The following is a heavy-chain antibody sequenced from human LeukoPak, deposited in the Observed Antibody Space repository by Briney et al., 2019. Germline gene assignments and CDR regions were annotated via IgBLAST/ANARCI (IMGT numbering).Heavy chain of an antibody. CDR3: ARGRDSSGYYYGDDAFDI. D-gene: IGHD3-22*01. CDR1: GFTFSSYW. Sequence: GGSLRLSCAASGFTFSSYWMSWVRQAPGKGLEWVANIKQDGSEKYYVGSVKGRFTISRDNAKNSLYLQMNSLRAEDTAVYYCARGRDSSGYYYGDDAFDIWGQGTMVTVSS. CDR2: IKQDGSEK. V-gene: IGHV3-7*01. J-gene: IGHJ3*02.